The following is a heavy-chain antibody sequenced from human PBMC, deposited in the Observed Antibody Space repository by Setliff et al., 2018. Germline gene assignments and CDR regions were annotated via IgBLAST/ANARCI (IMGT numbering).Heavy chain of an antibody. CDR2: VYTNGDT. J-gene: IGHJ2*01. CDR3: VRGGSSVWAWYFDL. D-gene: IGHD3-16*01. CDR1: GGSISSGSYY. Sequence: PSETLSLTCTVSGGSISSGSYYWSWIRHPAGKGLEWIGRVYTNGDTKYNPSLQSRVTMSVDTSKNQFSLKLTSVTAADTAVYYCVRGGSSVWAWYFDLWGRGTLVTVSS. V-gene: IGHV4-61*02.